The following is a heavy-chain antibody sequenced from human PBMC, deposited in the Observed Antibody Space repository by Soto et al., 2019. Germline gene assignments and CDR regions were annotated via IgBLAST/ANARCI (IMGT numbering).Heavy chain of an antibody. D-gene: IGHD5-12*01. J-gene: IGHJ6*02. V-gene: IGHV4-34*01. Sequence: QVQLQQWGAGLLKPSETLSLTCAVYGGSFSGYYWSWIRQPPGKGLEWIGEINHSGSTNYNPSLKSRVTISVDTSKNQFSLKLSSVTAADTAVYYCARGRRGRLRSHGMDVWGQGTTVTVSS. CDR2: INHSGST. CDR3: ARGRRGRLRSHGMDV. CDR1: GGSFSGYY.